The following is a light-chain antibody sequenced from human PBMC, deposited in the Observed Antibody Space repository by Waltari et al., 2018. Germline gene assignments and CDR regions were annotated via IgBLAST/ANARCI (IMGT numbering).Light chain of an antibody. Sequence: QSALTQPASVSGSPGQSITISCSGTDRAVGSYDFVPWYQQHPGKAPHLIIYEVSNRPSGISNRFSASKSGNTASLTISGLQAEDEADYYCSSYTTSSAPGVFGTGTRVTVL. CDR1: DRAVGSYDF. CDR2: EVS. V-gene: IGLV2-14*01. J-gene: IGLJ1*01. CDR3: SSYTTSSAPGV.